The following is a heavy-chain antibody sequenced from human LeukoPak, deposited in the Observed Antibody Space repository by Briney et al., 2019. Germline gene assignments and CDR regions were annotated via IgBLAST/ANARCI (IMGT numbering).Heavy chain of an antibody. D-gene: IGHD4-17*01. J-gene: IGHJ4*02. CDR2: VSQDESNE. CDR1: GFTFSNYF. Sequence: GGSLRLSCAASGFTFSNYFMHWVRQVPGKGLEWVASVSQDESNELYADSVKGRFTISRDNSKNTLYLQMNSLRGEDTAVYYCARDGLVGPYGDPVHWGQGTLVTVSS. V-gene: IGHV3-30-3*01. CDR3: ARDGLVGPYGDPVH.